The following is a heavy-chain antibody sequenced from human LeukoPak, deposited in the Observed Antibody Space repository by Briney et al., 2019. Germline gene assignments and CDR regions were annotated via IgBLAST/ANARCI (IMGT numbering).Heavy chain of an antibody. D-gene: IGHD1-20*01. V-gene: IGHV1-24*01. J-gene: IGHJ5*02. CDR3: ATVPSITGTHNWFDP. CDR1: GYTLTELS. CDR2: FDPEDGET. Sequence: ASVKVSCKVSGYTLTELSMHWVRQAPGKGLEWMGGFDPEDGETIYAQKFQGRVTMTEDTSTDTAYMELSSLRSEDTAVYYCATVPSITGTHNWFDPWGQGTLVTVSS.